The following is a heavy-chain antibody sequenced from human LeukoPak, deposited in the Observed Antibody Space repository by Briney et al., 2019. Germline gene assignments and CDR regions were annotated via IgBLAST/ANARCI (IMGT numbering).Heavy chain of an antibody. Sequence: GGSLRLSCAASGFTFSTYGMHWVRQAPGEGLEWLSYISSSGKTIYYADSVKGRLTISRDNSKNSLYLQMNSLRAEDTAVYYCARRGLTWNSGFDYWGQGTLVTVSS. CDR1: GFTFSTYG. D-gene: IGHD1-1*01. CDR2: ISSSGKTI. CDR3: ARRGLTWNSGFDY. V-gene: IGHV3-48*01. J-gene: IGHJ4*02.